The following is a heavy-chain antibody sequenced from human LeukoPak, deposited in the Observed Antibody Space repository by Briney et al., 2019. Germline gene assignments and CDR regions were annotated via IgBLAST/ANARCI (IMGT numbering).Heavy chain of an antibody. D-gene: IGHD4-17*01. CDR3: ARVYGDYGWVFDY. CDR1: GGSVSSGSYY. J-gene: IGHJ4*02. CDR2: IYYSGST. V-gene: IGHV4-61*01. Sequence: PSETLSLTCTVSGGSVSSGSYYWSWIRQPPGKELEWIGYIYYSGSTNYNPSLKSRVTISVDTSKNQFSLKLSSVTAADTAVYCCARVYGDYGWVFDYWGQGTLVTVSS.